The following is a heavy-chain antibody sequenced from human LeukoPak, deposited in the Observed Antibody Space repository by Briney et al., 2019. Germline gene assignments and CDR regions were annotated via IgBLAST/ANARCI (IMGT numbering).Heavy chain of an antibody. CDR2: IIPIFGTA. Sequence: SVKVSCKASGGTFSSYAISWVRQAPGQGLEWMGGIIPIFGTANYAQKSQGRVTITADASTSTAYMELSSLRSEDTAVYYCARVDISLGVGGAFDIWGQGTMVTVSS. D-gene: IGHD3-3*01. CDR3: ARVDISLGVGGAFDI. V-gene: IGHV1-69*01. CDR1: GGTFSSYA. J-gene: IGHJ3*02.